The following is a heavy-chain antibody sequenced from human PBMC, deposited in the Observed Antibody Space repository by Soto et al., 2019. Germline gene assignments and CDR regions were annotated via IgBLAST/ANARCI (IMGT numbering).Heavy chain of an antibody. CDR2: ISSNGVGT. Sequence: EVQLAESGGGLAQPGGSLRLSCAAYGFTLSGYAMDWVRQAPGKGLEYVSGISSNGVGTYYANSVQGRFTISRDNSKNTVYLQMGSLRPEDMAVYYCARRAXPDFYYMDVWGKGTTVTVSS. J-gene: IGHJ6*03. CDR1: GFTLSGYA. CDR3: ARRAXPDFYYMDV. V-gene: IGHV3-64*01.